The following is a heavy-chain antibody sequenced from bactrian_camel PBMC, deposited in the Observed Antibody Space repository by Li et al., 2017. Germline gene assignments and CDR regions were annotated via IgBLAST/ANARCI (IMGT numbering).Heavy chain of an antibody. V-gene: IGHV3S67*01. CDR2: IDSDGRI. CDR1: LNLDSRYC. CDR3: ATQGGRWDSCLEAAYTY. J-gene: IGHJ4*01. Sequence: DVQLVESGGGAVQTGESLKLSCAMSLNLDSRYCLGWIRQVPGKEREGVATIDSDGRISYADTAKGRFIISQDNAKNTLYLQMNSLKPEDTATYSCATQGGRWDSCLEAAYTYWGQGTQVTVS. D-gene: IGHD1*01.